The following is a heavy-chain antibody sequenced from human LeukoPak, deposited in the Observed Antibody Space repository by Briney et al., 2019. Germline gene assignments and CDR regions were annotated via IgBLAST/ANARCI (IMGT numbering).Heavy chain of an antibody. CDR2: ISYDGSNK. CDR3: ASQYYYGFDY. V-gene: IGHV3-30*04. J-gene: IGHJ4*02. Sequence: PGRSLRLSCAASGFTFSSYAMHWVRQAPGKGLEWVAVISYDGSNKYYADSVKGRFTISRDNPKNTLYLQMNSLRAEDTAVYYCASQYYYGFDYWAREPWSPSPQ. D-gene: IGHD3-10*01. CDR1: GFTFSSYA.